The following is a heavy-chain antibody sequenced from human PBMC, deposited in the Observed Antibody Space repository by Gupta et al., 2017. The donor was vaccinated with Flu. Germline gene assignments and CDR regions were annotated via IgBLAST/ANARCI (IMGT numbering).Heavy chain of an antibody. CDR1: GFPFGDYA. CDR2: IRSKAYGGTT. D-gene: IGHD1-7*01. V-gene: IGHV3-49*03. J-gene: IGHJ4*02. CDR3: KIELELRDFDPGEIDY. Sequence: EVQLVESGGGLVQPGRSLRLACPASGFPFGDYAMSGSRKAPGKGLEWVGFIRSKAYGGTTEYAASVKGRFTISRDDSKSIAYLQMNSLKTEDTAVYYCKIELELRDFDPGEIDYWGQGTLVTVSS.